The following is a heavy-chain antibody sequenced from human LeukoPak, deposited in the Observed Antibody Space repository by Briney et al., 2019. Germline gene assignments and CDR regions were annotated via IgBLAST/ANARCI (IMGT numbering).Heavy chain of an antibody. CDR3: ARDPLYDSTGYYYY. CDR1: GGTFSSYA. V-gene: IGHV1-69*04. J-gene: IGHJ4*02. Sequence: SLKVSCRASGGTFSSYAISWVRQAPGQGLELMGRISTILGIANYAQKFQGRVTITADKSTSTTYMELSSLRSEDTAVYYCARDPLYDSTGYYYYWGQGTLDTISS. CDR2: ISTILGIA. D-gene: IGHD3-22*01.